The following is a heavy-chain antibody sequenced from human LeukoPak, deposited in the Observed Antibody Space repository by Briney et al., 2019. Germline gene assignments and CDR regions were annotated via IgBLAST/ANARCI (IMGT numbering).Heavy chain of an antibody. CDR1: GYSFTSYW. J-gene: IGHJ4*02. Sequence: GESLKISCKGSGYSFTSYWIAWVRQMPGKGQEWMGIIYPGDSDTKYSPSFEGQVTISADKSISTVYLQWSSLKASDTAMYYCARQQYYGTGSPDDYWGQGTLVTVSS. V-gene: IGHV5-51*01. CDR3: ARQQYYGTGSPDDY. D-gene: IGHD3-10*01. CDR2: IYPGDSDT.